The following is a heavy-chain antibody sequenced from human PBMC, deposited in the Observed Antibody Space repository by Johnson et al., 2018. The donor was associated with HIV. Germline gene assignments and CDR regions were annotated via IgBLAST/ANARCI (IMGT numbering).Heavy chain of an antibody. D-gene: IGHD1-26*01. Sequence: VQLVESGGGLVQPGGSLRLSCVGSGFTFSTNWMHWVRQAPGKGLVWVSRINSDGSSTSYAESVKGRFTISRDNAKNSLYLQMNSLRAEDTALYYCARDLIGWELRGAFDIWGQGTMVTVSS. CDR1: GFTFSTNW. CDR3: ARDLIGWELRGAFDI. V-gene: IGHV3-74*01. J-gene: IGHJ3*02. CDR2: INSDGSST.